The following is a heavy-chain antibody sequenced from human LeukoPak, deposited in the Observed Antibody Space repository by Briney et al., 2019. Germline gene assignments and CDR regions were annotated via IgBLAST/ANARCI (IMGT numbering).Heavy chain of an antibody. V-gene: IGHV4-59*01. CDR3: ARSLGQQFDS. J-gene: IGHJ4*02. CDR1: GDSLSSYF. Sequence: SETLSLTCTASGDSLSSYFWSWIRQPPGKGLEWIGYVNCSGSTKYNPSLQSRLTVSLDTSKNQFSLKLNSVTAADKAVYYCARSLGQQFDSWGQGTLVPVSS. CDR2: VNCSGST. D-gene: IGHD1/OR15-1a*01.